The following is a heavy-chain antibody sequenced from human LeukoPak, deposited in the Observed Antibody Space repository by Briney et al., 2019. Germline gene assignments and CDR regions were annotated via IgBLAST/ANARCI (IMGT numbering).Heavy chain of an antibody. J-gene: IGHJ5*02. V-gene: IGHV4-34*01. D-gene: IGHD6-13*01. CDR1: GGSFSGYY. CDR3: ARDVDLIAAAGT. CDR2: INHSGST. Sequence: TSETLSLTCAVYGGSFSGYYWSWIRQPPGKGLEWIGEINHSGSTNYNPSLKSRVTISVDTSKNQFSLKLSSVTAADTAVYYCARDVDLIAAAGTWGQGTLVTVSS.